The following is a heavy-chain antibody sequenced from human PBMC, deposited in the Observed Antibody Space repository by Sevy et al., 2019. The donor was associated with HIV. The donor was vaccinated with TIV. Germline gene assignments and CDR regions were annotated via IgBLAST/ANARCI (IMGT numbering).Heavy chain of an antibody. V-gene: IGHV3-48*02. CDR1: GFTFSSYS. CDR2: ISSSSSTI. CDR3: ARASGSSWYGFFGDYYYGMDV. J-gene: IGHJ6*02. D-gene: IGHD6-13*01. Sequence: GGSLRLSCAASGFTFSSYSMNWVRQAPGKGLEWVSYISSSSSTIYYADFVRGRFTISRDNAKNSLYLQMNSLRDEDTAVYYCARASGSSWYGFFGDYYYGMDVWGQGTTVTVSS.